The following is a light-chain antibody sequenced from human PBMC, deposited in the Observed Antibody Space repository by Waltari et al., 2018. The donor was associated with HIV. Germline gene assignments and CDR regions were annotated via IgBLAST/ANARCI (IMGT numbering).Light chain of an antibody. CDR3: ATWDDTPTGHVL. CDR1: TSNIGTNV. V-gene: IGLV1-44*01. Sequence: QSVLAHPPSVSGTPGQRVTISCSGTTSNIGTNVVNWYQQVPGTAPKLLISCNNQRPSGVPDRFSGFKSGTSASLAINGLQSEDEADYYCATWDDTPTGHVLFGGGTKVTVL. CDR2: CNN. J-gene: IGLJ2*01.